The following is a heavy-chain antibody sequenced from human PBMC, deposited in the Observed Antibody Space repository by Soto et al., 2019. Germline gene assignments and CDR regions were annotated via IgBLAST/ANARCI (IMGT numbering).Heavy chain of an antibody. CDR2: IRSKANSYAT. D-gene: IGHD2-2*01. V-gene: IGHV3-73*01. J-gene: IGHJ3*02. Sequence: GGSLRLSCAASGFTFSGSAMHWVRQASGKGLEWVGRIRSKANSYATAYAASVKGRFTISRDDSKNTAYLQMNSLKTEDTAVYYCTRLPDIVVVPADYAFDIWGQGTMVTVSS. CDR1: GFTFSGSA. CDR3: TRLPDIVVVPADYAFDI.